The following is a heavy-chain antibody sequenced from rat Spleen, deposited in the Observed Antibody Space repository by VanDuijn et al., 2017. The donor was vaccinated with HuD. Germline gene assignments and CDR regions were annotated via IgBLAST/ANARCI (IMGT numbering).Heavy chain of an antibody. CDR2: ISYDGTTT. CDR3: ARREYGGFFGYFDY. CDR1: GFTFSDYA. V-gene: IGHV5-7*01. D-gene: IGHD1-11*01. J-gene: IGHJ3*01. Sequence: EVQLVESGGGLVQPGRSLKLSCAASGFTFSDYAMNWIRQAPTKGLEWVATISYDGTTTSYRDSVRGRFTVSRDNAKSTLYLQMDSLRSEDTATYYCARREYGGFFGYFDYWGQGTLVTVSS.